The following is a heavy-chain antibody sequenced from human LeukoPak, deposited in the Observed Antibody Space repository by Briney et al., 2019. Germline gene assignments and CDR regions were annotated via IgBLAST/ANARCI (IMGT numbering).Heavy chain of an antibody. D-gene: IGHD6-19*01. Sequence: GGSLRLSCAACGFPLSSYAMQWVRQPPGRGVEYVSALSSNGGSTYYANSVTGRFTISRDNSKNTLYLQMGSLRAEDMAVYYCARDFQWLDFYYYYMDVWGKGTTVTVSS. V-gene: IGHV3-64*01. CDR3: ARDFQWLDFYYYYMDV. CDR1: GFPLSSYA. J-gene: IGHJ6*03. CDR2: LSSNGGST.